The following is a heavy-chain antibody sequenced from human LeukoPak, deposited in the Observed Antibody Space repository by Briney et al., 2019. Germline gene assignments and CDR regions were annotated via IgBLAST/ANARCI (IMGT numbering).Heavy chain of an antibody. V-gene: IGHV4-61*02. CDR1: GGSISSGSYY. D-gene: IGHD3-16*02. J-gene: IGHJ4*02. Sequence: PSQTLSLTCTVSGGSISSGSYYWSWIRQPAGKGLEWIGRIYTSGSTNYNPSLKSRVTISVDTSKNQSSLRLSSVTAADTAVYYCARCATFGGVINYFDYWGQGTLVTVSS. CDR2: IYTSGST. CDR3: ARCATFGGVINYFDY.